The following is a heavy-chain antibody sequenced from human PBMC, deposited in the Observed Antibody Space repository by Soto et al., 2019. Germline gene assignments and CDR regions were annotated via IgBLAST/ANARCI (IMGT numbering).Heavy chain of an antibody. V-gene: IGHV4-30-2*01. CDR1: GGSISSGGYS. D-gene: IGHD3-22*01. J-gene: IGHJ4*02. CDR2: IYHSGST. CDR3: ARARRAYYYDGSGYLTH. Sequence: SETLSLTCAVSGGSISSGGYSWSWIRQPPGKGLEWIGYIYHSGSTYYNPSLKSRVTISVDRSKNQFSLKLSSVTAADTAVYYCARARRAYYYDGSGYLTHWGQGTLVTVSS.